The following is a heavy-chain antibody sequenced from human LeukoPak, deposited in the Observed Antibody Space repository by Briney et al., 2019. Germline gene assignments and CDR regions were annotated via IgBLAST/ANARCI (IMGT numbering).Heavy chain of an antibody. CDR3: AKDPVGYDYYFDY. D-gene: IGHD5-12*01. CDR2: IRYDGSNK. V-gene: IGHV3-30*02. Sequence: GSLRLSCAASGFTFSSYGMHWVRQAPGKGLEWVAFIRYDGSNKYYADSVKGRFTISRDNSKNTLYLQMNSLRAEDTAVYYCAKDPVGYDYYFDYWGQGTLVTVSS. CDR1: GFTFSSYG. J-gene: IGHJ4*02.